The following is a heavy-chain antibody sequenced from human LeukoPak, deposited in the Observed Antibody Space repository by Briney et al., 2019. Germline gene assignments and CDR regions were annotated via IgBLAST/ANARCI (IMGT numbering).Heavy chain of an antibody. CDR3: ARFDSSGSVAFDY. D-gene: IGHD6-19*01. J-gene: IGHJ4*02. CDR1: GFTFSSYW. V-gene: IGHV3-7*01. Sequence: GGSLRLSCAASGFTFSSYWMSWVRQAPGKGLEGVANIKQDGSEKYYVDSVKGRFTISRDNAKNSLYLQMNSLRAEDTAVYYCARFDSSGSVAFDYWGQGTLVTVSS. CDR2: IKQDGSEK.